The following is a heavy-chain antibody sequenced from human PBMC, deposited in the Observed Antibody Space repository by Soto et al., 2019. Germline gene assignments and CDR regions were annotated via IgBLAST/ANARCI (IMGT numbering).Heavy chain of an antibody. V-gene: IGHV1-2*02. J-gene: IGHJ4*02. CDR1: GYTFTGYY. CDR2: INPNSGGT. CDR3: ARLVGGDMLVIFGVGYSTKYYFGY. Sequence: GASVKVSCKASGYTFTGYYMHWVRQAPGQGLEWMGWINPNSGGTNYAQKFQGRVTVTRDTSISTAYMELSRLRSDDTAVYYCARLVGGDMLVIFGVGYSTKYYFGYRGQGTLVTVSS. D-gene: IGHD3-3*01.